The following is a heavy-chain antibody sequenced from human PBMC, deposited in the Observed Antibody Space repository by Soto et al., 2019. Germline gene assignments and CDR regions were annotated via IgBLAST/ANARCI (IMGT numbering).Heavy chain of an antibody. D-gene: IGHD3-10*01. V-gene: IGHV4-59*01. Sequence: SETLSLTCAFSGGSISSYYWSWIRQPPGKGLEWIGYIYGSGNTNYNPSLNSRVIISIDTSQNQLSLKLTSVTAADTAVYYCARPHGDPYAFDIWGRGTMVTVSS. CDR3: ARPHGDPYAFDI. J-gene: IGHJ3*02. CDR1: GGSISSYY. CDR2: IYGSGNT.